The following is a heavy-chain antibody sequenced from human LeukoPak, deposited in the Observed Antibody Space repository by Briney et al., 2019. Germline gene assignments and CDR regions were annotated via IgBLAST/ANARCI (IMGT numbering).Heavy chain of an antibody. V-gene: IGHV1-46*01. CDR2: INPSGGST. D-gene: IGHD2-21*02. CDR3: ARGGSCNSASGGDCSHLLIA. CDR1: GYTFTSYY. J-gene: IGHJ5*02. Sequence: ASVKVSCKASGYTFTSYYMHWVRQAPGQGLEWMGIINPSGGSTSYAQKFQGGVTMTRDTSTSTVYMELSSLRSEDTAVYYCARGGSCNSASGGDCSHLLIAWGQGTLVTVSS.